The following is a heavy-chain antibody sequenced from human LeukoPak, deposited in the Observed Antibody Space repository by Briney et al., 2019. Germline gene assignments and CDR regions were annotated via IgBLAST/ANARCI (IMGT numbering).Heavy chain of an antibody. CDR3: ARGIYGYNLFDY. D-gene: IGHD5-24*01. CDR1: VGSFSGYY. V-gene: IGHV4-34*01. J-gene: IGHJ4*02. CDR2: INDSGGT. Sequence: SETLSLTCAVYVGSFSGYYWSWIRQPPGEGLEWIAEINDSGGTNFNPSLKSRVSILVDTSKNQFSLKLSSVTAADTAVYYCARGIYGYNLFDYLGQGTLVTVSS.